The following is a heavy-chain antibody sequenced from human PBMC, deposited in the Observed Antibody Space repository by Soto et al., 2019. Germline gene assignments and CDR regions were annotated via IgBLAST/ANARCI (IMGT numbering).Heavy chain of an antibody. D-gene: IGHD1-7*01. Sequence: VQLQESGPGLVRPSETLALTCTVSAGSVSSGNVYWSWIRQSPGKGLEWIGHIYFNGKAYYNPSLKSRLAISLDTSNNHFSLKLSSVSAADTAVYYCAHDSHGGNTFFDIWGQGAPVTVSS. J-gene: IGHJ4*02. V-gene: IGHV4-30-4*01. CDR3: AHDSHGGNTFFDI. CDR1: AGSVSSGNVY. CDR2: IYFNGKA.